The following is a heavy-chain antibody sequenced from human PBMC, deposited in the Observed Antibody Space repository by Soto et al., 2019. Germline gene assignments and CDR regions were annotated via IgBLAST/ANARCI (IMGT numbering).Heavy chain of an antibody. CDR3: AREYTAWPLAYGLDV. J-gene: IGHJ6*02. Sequence: AGGSLRLSCVGSGFTFSTYSINWVRQAPGKGLEWVSSISSRSDIYYADSVKGRFTISRDNAKNSVSLQMNSLRAEDTAVYYCAREYTAWPLAYGLDVWGQGTTVTVSS. D-gene: IGHD2-2*02. CDR2: ISSRSDI. V-gene: IGHV3-21*01. CDR1: GFTFSTYS.